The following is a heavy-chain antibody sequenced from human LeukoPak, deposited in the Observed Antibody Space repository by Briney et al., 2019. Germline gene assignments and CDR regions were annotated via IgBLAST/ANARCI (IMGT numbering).Heavy chain of an antibody. CDR2: IRYDGSNK. D-gene: IGHD3-10*01. J-gene: IGHJ4*02. V-gene: IGHV3-30*02. Sequence: PGGSLRLSCAASGFTFSSYGMHWVRQAPGKGLEWVALIRYDGSNKYYADSVKGRFTISRDNSKNTLYLQMNSLRAEDTAVYYCARDGGFSSGSYYTFDYWGQGTLVTASS. CDR1: GFTFSSYG. CDR3: ARDGGFSSGSYYTFDY.